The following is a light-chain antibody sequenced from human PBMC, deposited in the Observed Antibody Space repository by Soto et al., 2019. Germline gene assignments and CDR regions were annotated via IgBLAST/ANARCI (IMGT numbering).Light chain of an antibody. CDR3: QQRSSWPLT. J-gene: IGKJ4*01. CDR2: DAS. CDR1: QSVSTY. V-gene: IGKV3-11*01. Sequence: EIVLTQSPATLSLSPGERATLSCRASQSVSTYLAWYQQKPGRSPRLLIFDASSRATGIPARFSGSGSGTDFTLTISSLEPEDLAVYFCQQRSSWPLTFGGGTKVEIK.